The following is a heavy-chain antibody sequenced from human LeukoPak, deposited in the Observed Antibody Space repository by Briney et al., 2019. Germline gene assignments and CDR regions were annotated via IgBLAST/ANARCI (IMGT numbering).Heavy chain of an antibody. D-gene: IGHD3-10*01. CDR1: GFTFSSYS. J-gene: IGHJ3*02. Sequence: GGSLRLSCAASGFTFSSYSMIWVRQAAGKGLEWVSSISSSSSYIYYADSVKGRFTISRDNAKNSLYLQMNSLRAEDTAVYYCAGTMAHDAVDIWGQGTMVTVSS. CDR2: ISSSSSYI. V-gene: IGHV3-21*01. CDR3: AGTMAHDAVDI.